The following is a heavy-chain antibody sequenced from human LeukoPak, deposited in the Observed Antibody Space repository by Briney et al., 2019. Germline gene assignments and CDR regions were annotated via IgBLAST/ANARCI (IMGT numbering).Heavy chain of an antibody. D-gene: IGHD3-10*01. V-gene: IGHV4-4*07. CDR3: ARDERLPMDRGVYKWFDP. J-gene: IGHJ5*02. CDR2: ISASGGT. CDR1: GDTMSNSY. Sequence: SETLSLTCSVSGDTMSNSYWSWVRQPAGRGLGWIGRISASGGTKYNPSLKSRVTMSVDTSKRQVSLRVGSVTAADTAVYYCARDERLPMDRGVYKWFDPWGQGTLVIVSP.